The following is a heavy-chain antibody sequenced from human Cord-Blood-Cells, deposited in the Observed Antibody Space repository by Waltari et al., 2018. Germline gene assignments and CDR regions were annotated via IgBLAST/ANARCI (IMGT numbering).Heavy chain of an antibody. D-gene: IGHD3-10*01. CDR1: GYTFTGYY. V-gene: IGHV1-2*04. Sequence: QVQLVQSGAEVKKPGASVKVSCKASGYTFTGYYMHWVRQAPGQGLEWMGWINPNSGGTNYAQKVQGWVTMTRDTSISTAYMELSRLRSDDTAVYYCARGRDYDAFDIWGQGTMVTVSS. J-gene: IGHJ3*02. CDR2: INPNSGGT. CDR3: ARGRDYDAFDI.